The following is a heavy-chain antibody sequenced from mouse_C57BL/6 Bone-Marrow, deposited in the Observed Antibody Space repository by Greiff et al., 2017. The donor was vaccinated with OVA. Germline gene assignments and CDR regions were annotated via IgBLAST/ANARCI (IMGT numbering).Heavy chain of an antibody. CDR1: GYTFTDYE. J-gene: IGHJ2*01. V-gene: IGHV1-15*01. CDR2: IDPETGGT. D-gene: IGHD2-4*01. Sequence: QVQLQQSGAELVRPGASVTLSCKASGYTFTDYEMHWVKQTPVHGLEWIGAIDPETGGTAYNQKFKGKAILTADKSSSTAYMELRSLTSEDSAVYYCTRLRDYDVGYWGQGTTRTVSS. CDR3: TRLRDYDVGY.